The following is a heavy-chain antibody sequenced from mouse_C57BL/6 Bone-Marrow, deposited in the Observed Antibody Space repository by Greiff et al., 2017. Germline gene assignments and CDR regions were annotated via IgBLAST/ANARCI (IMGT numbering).Heavy chain of an antibody. CDR3: ARNYGNFSWFAY. CDR1: GFTFSDYG. Sequence: VKVVESGGGLVKPGGSLKLSCAASGFTFSDYGMHWVRQAPEKGLEWVAYISSGSSTIYYADTVKGRFTISGDNAKNTLFLQMTSLRSEDTAMYYCARNYGNFSWFAYWGQGTLVTVSA. D-gene: IGHD2-1*01. V-gene: IGHV5-17*01. CDR2: ISSGSSTI. J-gene: IGHJ3*01.